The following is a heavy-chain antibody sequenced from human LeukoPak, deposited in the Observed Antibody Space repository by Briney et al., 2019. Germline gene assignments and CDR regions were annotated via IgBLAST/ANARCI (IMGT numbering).Heavy chain of an antibody. J-gene: IGHJ5*02. CDR3: AKGTGYYYDTSGVGRFDP. V-gene: IGHV3-66*01. CDR2: IYSGGST. D-gene: IGHD3-22*01. Sequence: GGSLRLSSAAPGFTVSSNYMSWVRQAPGKGLEWVSVIYSGGSTYYADSVKGRFTISRDNSKNTLYLQMNSLRAEDTAVYYCAKGTGYYYDTSGVGRFDPWGQGTLVIVSS. CDR1: GFTVSSNY.